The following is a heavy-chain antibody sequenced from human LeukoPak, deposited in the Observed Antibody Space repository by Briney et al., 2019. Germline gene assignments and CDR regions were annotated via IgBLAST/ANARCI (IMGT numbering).Heavy chain of an antibody. D-gene: IGHD4-17*01. J-gene: IGHJ4*02. CDR3: AKTVRDYGDYYFDY. Sequence: AGGSLRLSCAASGFTFSSYAMSWVRQAPGKGLEWVSAISGSGGSTYYADSVKGRFTIPRDNSKNTLYLQMNSLRAEDTAVYYCAKTVRDYGDYYFDYWGQRTLVTVSS. CDR1: GFTFSSYA. CDR2: ISGSGGST. V-gene: IGHV3-23*01.